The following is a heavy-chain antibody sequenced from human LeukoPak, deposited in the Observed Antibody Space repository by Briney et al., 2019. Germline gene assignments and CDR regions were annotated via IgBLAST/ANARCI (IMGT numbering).Heavy chain of an antibody. CDR3: ARSSLAVAGSVFDY. J-gene: IGHJ4*02. D-gene: IGHD6-19*01. V-gene: IGHV1-18*01. CDR2: ISTYNGNT. Sequence: ASVKVSCKASGYTFTSYGISWVRQAPGQGLEWIGWISTYNGNTHYAQKLQGRVTMTTDTSTSTADMELRSLRSDDTAVYYCARSSLAVAGSVFDYWGQGTLVTVSS. CDR1: GYTFTSYG.